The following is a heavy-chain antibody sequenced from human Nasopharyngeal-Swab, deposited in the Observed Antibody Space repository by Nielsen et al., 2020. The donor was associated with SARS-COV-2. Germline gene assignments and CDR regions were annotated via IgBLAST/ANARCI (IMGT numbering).Heavy chain of an antibody. CDR3: AKDTSSSWYVGWFDP. D-gene: IGHD6-13*01. J-gene: IGHJ5*02. Sequence: GGSLRLSCAASGFTFDDYAMHWVRQAPGKGLEWVSGISWNSGSIGYADSVKGRFTISRDNAKNSLYLQMNSLGAEDTALYYCAKDTSSSWYVGWFDPWGQGTLVTVSS. V-gene: IGHV3-9*01. CDR2: ISWNSGSI. CDR1: GFTFDDYA.